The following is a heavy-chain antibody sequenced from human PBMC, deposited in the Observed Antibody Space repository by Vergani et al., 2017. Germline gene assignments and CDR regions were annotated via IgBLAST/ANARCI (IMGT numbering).Heavy chain of an antibody. Sequence: EVQMVEAGGGLVQPGGSLRLSCTASGFTFQAFAFHWVRQVSGRGLEWVSGIDRNYGVKNGNSFEGRFSISRDNAKKAVFLRMNNLRHEDTALYFCVKDNDYDADGPFDLWGRGTLVTVSS. J-gene: IGHJ2*01. CDR2: IDRNYGVK. V-gene: IGHV3-9*01. D-gene: IGHD3-16*01. CDR3: VKDNDYDADGPFDL. CDR1: GFTFQAFA.